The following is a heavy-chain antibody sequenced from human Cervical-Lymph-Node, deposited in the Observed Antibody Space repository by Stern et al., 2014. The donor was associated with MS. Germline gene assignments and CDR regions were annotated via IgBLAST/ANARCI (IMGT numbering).Heavy chain of an antibody. D-gene: IGHD3-16*01. CDR1: GYSFTNYW. CDR3: ARAHWGSPTDS. Sequence: EVQLLESGAEVKKPGESLKISCKGSGYSFTNYWIGWVRQMSGKGLEWMGIIYPDDSDTRYNPSFKGQVTISVDKSISTAYLQWSSLKASDTAMYYCARAHWGSPTDSWGQGTLVTVSS. J-gene: IGHJ4*02. V-gene: IGHV5-51*01. CDR2: IYPDDSDT.